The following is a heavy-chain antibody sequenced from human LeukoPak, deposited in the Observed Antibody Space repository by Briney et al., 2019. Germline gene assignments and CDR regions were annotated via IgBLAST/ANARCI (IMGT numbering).Heavy chain of an antibody. V-gene: IGHV3-21*01. J-gene: IGHJ4*02. D-gene: IGHD5-18*01. CDR1: RFTFSDYS. CDR2: ISSSSSYI. CDR3: ARDRGTKGYSYGNYFDY. Sequence: GGSLRLSCAASRFTFSDYSMNWVRQAPGKGLEWVSSISSSSSYIYYADSVKGRFTISRDNAKNSLYLQMNSLRAEDTAVYYCARDRGTKGYSYGNYFDYWGQGTLVTVSS.